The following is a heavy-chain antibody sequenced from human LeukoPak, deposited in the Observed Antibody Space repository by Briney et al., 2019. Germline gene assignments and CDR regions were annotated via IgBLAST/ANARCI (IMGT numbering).Heavy chain of an antibody. CDR2: IYYSGST. Sequence: PSETLSLTCTVSGGSISSYYWSWIRQPPGKGLEWIGYIYYSGSTNYNPSLKSRVTISVDTSKNRFSLKLSSVTAADTAVYYCARDRNDWFDPWGQGTLVTVSS. J-gene: IGHJ5*02. CDR1: GGSISSYY. V-gene: IGHV4-59*01. CDR3: ARDRNDWFDP.